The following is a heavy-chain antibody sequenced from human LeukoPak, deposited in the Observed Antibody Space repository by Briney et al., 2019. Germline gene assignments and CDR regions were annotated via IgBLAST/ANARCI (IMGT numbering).Heavy chain of an antibody. CDR2: ISAYNGNT. V-gene: IGHV1-18*01. CDR1: GYTFTSYG. D-gene: IGHD2-2*01. Sequence: ASVKVSCKASGYTFTSYGISWVRQAPGQGLEWMGWISAYNGNTNYAQKLQGRVTMTTDTSTSTAYMELRSLRSDDTAVYYCAYLGYCSSTSCSPRFDPWGQGTLVTVSS. J-gene: IGHJ5*02. CDR3: AYLGYCSSTSCSPRFDP.